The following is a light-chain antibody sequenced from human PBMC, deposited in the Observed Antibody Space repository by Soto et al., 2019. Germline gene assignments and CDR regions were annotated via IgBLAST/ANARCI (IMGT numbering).Light chain of an antibody. CDR1: QPISNY. CDR2: SAS. Sequence: DIQLTQSPSFLSASVGDRVTITCRASQPISNYLAWYQQRPGEAPKLLIYSASTLQSGVPSRFSGSGGGSWTEFSLTISALQPEDFATYYRLQLNRYPLTFGGGTKVDI. V-gene: IGKV1-9*01. J-gene: IGKJ4*01. CDR3: LQLNRYPLT.